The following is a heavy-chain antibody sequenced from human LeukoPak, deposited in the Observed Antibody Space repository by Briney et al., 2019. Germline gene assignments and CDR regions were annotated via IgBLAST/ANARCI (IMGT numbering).Heavy chain of an antibody. Sequence: RSGGSLRLSCAASGFTFSNAWMSWVRQAPGKGLEWVGRIKSKTDGGTTDYAAPVKGRFTISRDDSKNTLYLQMNSLKTEDTAVYYCTTDRQRYCSSTSCSPPYDYWGQGTLVTVSS. V-gene: IGHV3-15*01. D-gene: IGHD2-2*01. J-gene: IGHJ4*02. CDR1: GFTFSNAW. CDR3: TTDRQRYCSSTSCSPPYDY. CDR2: IKSKTDGGTT.